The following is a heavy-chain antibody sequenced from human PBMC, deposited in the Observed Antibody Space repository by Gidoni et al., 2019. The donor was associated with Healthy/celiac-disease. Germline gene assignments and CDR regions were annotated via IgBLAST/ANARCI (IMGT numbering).Heavy chain of an antibody. J-gene: IGHJ4*02. D-gene: IGHD5-18*01. CDR1: GYSIRRGYY. CDR3: ARAPREYSYGGYFDY. Sequence: QVQLQESGPGLVKPSETLSLTCTVSGYSIRRGYYWGWIRQPPGKGLEWIGSIYHSGSTYYNPSLKSRVTISVDTSKNQFSLKLSSVTAADTAVYYCARAPREYSYGGYFDYWGQGTLVTVSS. CDR2: IYHSGST. V-gene: IGHV4-38-2*02.